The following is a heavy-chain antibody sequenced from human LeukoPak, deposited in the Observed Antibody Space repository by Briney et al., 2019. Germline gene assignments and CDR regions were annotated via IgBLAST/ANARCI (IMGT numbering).Heavy chain of an antibody. CDR3: ASRELYGPNYYYYYGMDV. CDR1: GFTFSSYG. Sequence: GGSLRFSCAASGFTFSSYGMHWVRQAPGKGLEWVAVISYDGSNKYYADSVKGRFTISRDNSKNTLYLQMNSLRAEDTAVYYCASRELYGPNYYYYYGMDVWGQGTTVTVSS. V-gene: IGHV3-30*03. J-gene: IGHJ6*02. D-gene: IGHD2-2*02. CDR2: ISYDGSNK.